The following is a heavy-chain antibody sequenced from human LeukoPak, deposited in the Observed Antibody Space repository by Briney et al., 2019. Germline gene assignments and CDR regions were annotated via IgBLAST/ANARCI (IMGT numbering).Heavy chain of an antibody. D-gene: IGHD3-22*01. CDR1: GFTFSSYA. V-gene: IGHV3-23*01. J-gene: IGHJ4*02. CDR2: ISGSGGST. Sequence: GGSLGLSCAASGFTFSSYAMRWVRQAPGKGLEWVSAISGSGGSTYYADSVKGRFTISRDNSKNTLYLQMNSLRAEDTAVYYCAKGDYYDSSGYYTYFDYWGQGTLVTVSS. CDR3: AKGDYYDSSGYYTYFDY.